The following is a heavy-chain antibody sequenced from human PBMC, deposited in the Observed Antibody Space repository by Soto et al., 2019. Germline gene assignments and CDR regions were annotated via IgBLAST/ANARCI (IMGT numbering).Heavy chain of an antibody. Sequence: QVQLQQWGAGLLMPSETLSLTCAVHGGSFSGFYWTWIRQPPGKGLEWIGEINHSGSSNYNPPLKSRVTMSLDTSRNQFSLSLNSVTAADTAVYYCARMAGPWYFDLWGRGTLVTVSS. J-gene: IGHJ2*01. CDR1: GGSFSGFY. CDR2: INHSGSS. CDR3: ARMAGPWYFDL. V-gene: IGHV4-34*01.